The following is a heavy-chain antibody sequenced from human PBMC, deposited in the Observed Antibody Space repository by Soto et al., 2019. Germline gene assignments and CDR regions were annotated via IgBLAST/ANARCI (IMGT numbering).Heavy chain of an antibody. V-gene: IGHV4-34*01. J-gene: IGHJ4*02. CDR1: GGSFSGYY. D-gene: IGHD3-10*01. Sequence: SETLSLTCAVYGGSFSGYYWSWIRQPPGKGLEWIGEINHSGSTNYNPSLKSRVTISVDTSKNQFSLKLSSVTAADTAVYYCARYVYYYGSGRLDYWGQGTLVTVSS. CDR3: ARYVYYYGSGRLDY. CDR2: INHSGST.